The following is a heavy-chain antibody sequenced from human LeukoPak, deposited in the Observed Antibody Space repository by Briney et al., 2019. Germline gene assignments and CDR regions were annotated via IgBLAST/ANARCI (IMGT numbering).Heavy chain of an antibody. CDR1: GGTFSSYA. CDR2: IIPIFGTA. J-gene: IGHJ5*02. CDR3: ARDHSTVYNWNDNWFDP. V-gene: IGHV1-69*05. D-gene: IGHD1-1*01. Sequence: ASVKVSCKASGGTFSSYAISWVRQAPGQGLEWMGGIIPIFGTANYAQKFQGRVTITTDESTSTAYMELSSLRSEDTAVYYCARDHSTVYNWNDNWFDPWGQGTLVTVSS.